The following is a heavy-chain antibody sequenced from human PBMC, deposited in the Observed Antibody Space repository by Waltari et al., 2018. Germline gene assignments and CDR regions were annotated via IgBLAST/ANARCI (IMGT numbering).Heavy chain of an antibody. Sequence: QVQLVQSGAEVKKPGASVKVSCKVSGYPLTELSLHWVRQAPGKGLEWMGGFDPEDGETMYTQKFQGRVTMTEDTFTDTAYMELSSLRSEDTAVYYCATDASYSYGHFNYYGMDVWGQGTTVTVSS. CDR1: GYPLTELS. V-gene: IGHV1-24*01. CDR3: ATDASYSYGHFNYYGMDV. D-gene: IGHD5-18*01. CDR2: FDPEDGET. J-gene: IGHJ6*02.